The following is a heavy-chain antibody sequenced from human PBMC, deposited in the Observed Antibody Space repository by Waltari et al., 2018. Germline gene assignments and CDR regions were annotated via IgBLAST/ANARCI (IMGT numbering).Heavy chain of an antibody. J-gene: IGHJ4*02. CDR2: IYHSGST. Sequence: QVQLQESGPGLVKPSETLSLTCAVSGYSISSGYYWGWTRQPPGKGLEWIGSIYHSGSTYYNPSLKSRVTISVDTSKNQFSLKLSSVTAADTAVYYCARTHSSGYYFFDYWGQGTLVTVSS. D-gene: IGHD3-22*01. CDR3: ARTHSSGYYFFDY. CDR1: GYSISSGYY. V-gene: IGHV4-38-2*01.